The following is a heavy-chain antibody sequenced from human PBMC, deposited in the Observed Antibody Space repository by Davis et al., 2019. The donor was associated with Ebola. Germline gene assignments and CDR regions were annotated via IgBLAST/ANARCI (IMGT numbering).Heavy chain of an antibody. V-gene: IGHV4-34*01. CDR3: ARESRGYSYGDRNYYYYGMDV. Sequence: MPSETLSLTCGVYGGSFSGYYWSWIRQPPGKGLEWIGEINHGGSTNYNPSLKSRVTISVDTSKNQFSLKLSSVTAADTAVYYCARESRGYSYGDRNYYYYGMDVWGQGTTVTVSS. CDR1: GGSFSGYY. D-gene: IGHD5-18*01. CDR2: INHGGST. J-gene: IGHJ6*02.